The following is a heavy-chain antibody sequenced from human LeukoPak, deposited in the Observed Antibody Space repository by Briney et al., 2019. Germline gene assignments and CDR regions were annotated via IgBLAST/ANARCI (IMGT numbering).Heavy chain of an antibody. J-gene: IGHJ4*02. V-gene: IGHV3-23*01. CDR1: GFTFSSYA. CDR2: ISGSGGST. CDR3: ATDYGDYCALDY. D-gene: IGHD4-17*01. Sequence: GGSLRLSCAASGFTFSSYAMSWVRQAPGKGLEWVSAISGSGGSTYYADSVKGRFTISRDNSKNTLYLQMNSLRAEDTAVYCCATDYGDYCALDYWGQGTLVTVSS.